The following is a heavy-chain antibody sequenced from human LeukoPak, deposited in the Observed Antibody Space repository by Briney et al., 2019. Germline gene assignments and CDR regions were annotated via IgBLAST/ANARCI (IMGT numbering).Heavy chain of an antibody. V-gene: IGHV3-21*01. CDR2: ISSSSSYI. Sequence: GGSLRLSCAASGFTFSSYSMNWVRQAPGKGLEWVSSISSSSSYIYYADSVKGRFTISRDNAKNSLYLQMNSLRAEDTAVYYCARLPGIAVAGTSDYWGQGTLVTVSS. CDR3: ARLPGIAVAGTSDY. D-gene: IGHD6-19*01. J-gene: IGHJ4*02. CDR1: GFTFSSYS.